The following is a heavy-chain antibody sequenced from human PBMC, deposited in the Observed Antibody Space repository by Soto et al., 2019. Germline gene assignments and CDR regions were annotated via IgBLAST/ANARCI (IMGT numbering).Heavy chain of an antibody. CDR1: GGTFSSYA. D-gene: IGHD3-22*01. V-gene: IGHV1-69*06. J-gene: IGHJ5*02. CDR2: IIPIFGTA. Sequence: GPSVKVSCKASGGTFSSYAISWVRQAPGQGLEWMGGIIPIFGTANYAQKFQGRVTITADKSTSTAYMELSSLRSEDTAVYYCARDYYDSSGYYRGWFDPWGQGTLVTVSS. CDR3: ARDYYDSSGYYRGWFDP.